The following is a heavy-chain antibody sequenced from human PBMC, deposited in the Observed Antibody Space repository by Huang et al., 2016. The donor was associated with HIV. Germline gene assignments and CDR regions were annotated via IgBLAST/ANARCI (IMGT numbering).Heavy chain of an antibody. V-gene: IGHV3-49*05. CDR2: IISKAYGGTT. D-gene: IGHD6-19*01. CDR3: TRTGYNSDDAFDI. CDR1: GFTFGVYV. J-gene: IGHJ3*02. Sequence: ELQLVESGGGLVKPGRSLRLSCTASGFTFGVYVMSWFRQAPGKGLDWVGFIISKAYGGTTEYAASVRGRFTISRDDSKSIAYLQVNSLKTEDTAVYYCTRTGYNSDDAFDIWGQGTMVTVSS.